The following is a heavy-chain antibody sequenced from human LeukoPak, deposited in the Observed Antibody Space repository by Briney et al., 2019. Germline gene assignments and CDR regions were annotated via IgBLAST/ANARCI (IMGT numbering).Heavy chain of an antibody. Sequence: GEALKISCKGSAYSFTSYWISWVRQMPGKGLEWMGIIYPGDSDTRYSPSFQGQVTISADKSISTAYLQWSSLKASDTAMYYCARGSPHSSSEGAYFDYWGQGTLVTVSS. CDR1: AYSFTSYW. D-gene: IGHD6-6*01. V-gene: IGHV5-51*01. CDR2: IYPGDSDT. CDR3: ARGSPHSSSEGAYFDY. J-gene: IGHJ4*02.